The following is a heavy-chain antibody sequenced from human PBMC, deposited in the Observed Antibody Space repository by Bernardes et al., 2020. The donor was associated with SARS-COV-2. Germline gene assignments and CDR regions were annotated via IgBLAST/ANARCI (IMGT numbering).Heavy chain of an antibody. CDR1: GFTFSSYS. V-gene: IGHV3-21*01. D-gene: IGHD2-2*01. J-gene: IGHJ6*02. CDR2: ISSSSCYI. Sequence: GGSLRLSCAASGFTFSSYSMNWVRQAPGKGLEWVSSISSSSCYIYYADSVKGRFTISRDNAKNSLYLQMNSLRAEDTAVYYCATRGWYCSSTSCYFGGMDVWGQGTTVTVSS. CDR3: ATRGWYCSSTSCYFGGMDV.